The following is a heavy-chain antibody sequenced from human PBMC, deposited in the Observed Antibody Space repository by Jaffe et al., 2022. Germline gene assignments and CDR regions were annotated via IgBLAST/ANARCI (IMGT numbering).Heavy chain of an antibody. CDR3: ARDAILWFGAIGAFDI. D-gene: IGHD3-10*01. CDR1: GFTFSSYE. V-gene: IGHV3-48*03. CDR2: ISSSGSTI. Sequence: EVQLVESGGGLVQPGGSLRLSCAASGFTFSSYEMNWVRQAPGKGLEWVSYISSSGSTIYYADSVKGRFTISRDNAKNSLYLQMNSLRAEDTAVYYCARDAILWFGAIGAFDIWGQGTMVTVSS. J-gene: IGHJ3*02.